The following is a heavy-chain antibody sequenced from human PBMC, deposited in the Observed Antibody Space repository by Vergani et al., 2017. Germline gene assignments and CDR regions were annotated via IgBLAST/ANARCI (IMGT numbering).Heavy chain of an antibody. J-gene: IGHJ4*02. Sequence: QVQLQQWGAGLLKPSETLSLTCAVYGGSFSCYYWSWIRQPPGKGLDWIGDINHSGSTNYNPSLKSRVTIAVDTSKNQVSLRLSSVTAAETAVYYCASLTYIPVSTRTDPARLTSRRRLAQCDDWGQGTLVTVSS. CDR1: GGSFSCYY. D-gene: IGHD2-2*01. CDR3: ASLTYIPVSTRTDPARLTSRRRLAQCDD. V-gene: IGHV4-34*01. CDR2: INHSGST.